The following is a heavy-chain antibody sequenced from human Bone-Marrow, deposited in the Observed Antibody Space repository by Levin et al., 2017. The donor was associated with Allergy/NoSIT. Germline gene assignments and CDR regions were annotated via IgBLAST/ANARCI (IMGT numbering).Heavy chain of an antibody. J-gene: IGHJ4*02. CDR2: MSYDGNKE. CDR1: GFTFSNFA. CDR3: ARQDSSSYDY. Sequence: GESLKISCAASGFTFSNFAMHWVRQAPGKGLEWVAVMSYDGNKEKYADSVKGRFTISRDTSENTLSLQMNSLRPEDTAVYYCARQDSSSYDYWGQGTLVTVSS. D-gene: IGHD3-22*01. V-gene: IGHV3-30*03.